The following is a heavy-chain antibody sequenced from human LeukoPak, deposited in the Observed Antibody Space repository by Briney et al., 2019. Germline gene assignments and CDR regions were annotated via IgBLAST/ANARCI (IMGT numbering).Heavy chain of an antibody. CDR3: ARDKDSSGYYNPIDY. V-gene: IGHV1-2*06. CDR2: INPNSGGT. CDR1: GYTFTGYY. D-gene: IGHD3-22*01. Sequence: ASVKVSCKASGYTFTGYYMHWVRQAPGQGLEWMGRINPNSGGTNYAQKFQGRVTMTRDTSISTAYMELSRLRSDDTAVYYCARDKDSSGYYNPIDYWGQGTLVTVSS. J-gene: IGHJ4*02.